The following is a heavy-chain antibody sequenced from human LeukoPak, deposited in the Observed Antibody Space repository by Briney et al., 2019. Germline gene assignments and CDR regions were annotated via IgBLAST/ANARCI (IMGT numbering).Heavy chain of an antibody. CDR3: ARSGAEWLQFYCDY. CDR1: GFTVSSNY. Sequence: PRGSLRLSCAASGFTVSSNYMTWVRQAPGKGLEWVSLIHRGGSTYYADSVKGRFTISRDNSKNTVDLQMNNLRTEDTAVYYCARSGAEWLQFYCDYWGQGTLVTVSS. J-gene: IGHJ4*02. V-gene: IGHV3-66*01. D-gene: IGHD5-24*01. CDR2: IHRGGST.